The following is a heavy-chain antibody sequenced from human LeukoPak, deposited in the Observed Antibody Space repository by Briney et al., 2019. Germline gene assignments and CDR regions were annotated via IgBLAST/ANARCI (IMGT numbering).Heavy chain of an antibody. J-gene: IGHJ5*02. CDR1: GFTFSSYA. CDR2: ISYDGSNK. CDR3: ARDLPTVTTYLPFDP. Sequence: GRSLRLSCAASGFTFSSYAMHWVRQAPGKGLEWVAVISYDGSNKYYADSVKGRFTISRDNSKNTLYLQMNSLRAEDTAVYYCARDLPTVTTYLPFDPWGQGTLATVSS. D-gene: IGHD4-17*01. V-gene: IGHV3-30-3*01.